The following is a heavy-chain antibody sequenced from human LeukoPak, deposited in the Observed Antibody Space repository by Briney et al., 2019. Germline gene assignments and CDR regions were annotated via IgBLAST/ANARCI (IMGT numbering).Heavy chain of an antibody. CDR1: GYTFTGYY. CDR3: ARDRGDYGDSRTFDY. J-gene: IGHJ4*02. D-gene: IGHD4-17*01. V-gene: IGHV1-2*02. Sequence: ASVKVSCKASGYTFTGYYMHWVRQAPGQGLEWMGWINPNSGGTNYAQKFQGRVTMTRDTSISTAYMELSRLRSDDTAVYYSARDRGDYGDSRTFDYWGQGTLVTVSS. CDR2: INPNSGGT.